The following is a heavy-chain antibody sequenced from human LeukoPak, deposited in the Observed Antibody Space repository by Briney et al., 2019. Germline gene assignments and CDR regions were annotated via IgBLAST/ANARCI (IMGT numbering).Heavy chain of an antibody. V-gene: IGHV1-69*13. Sequence: GASVKVSCKASGGTFSSYAISWVRQAPGQGLEWMGGIIPIFGTANYAQKFQGRVTITADESTSTAYMELSSLRSEDTAVYYCARDGYWARSSDYWGQGTLVTVSS. D-gene: IGHD5-18*01. J-gene: IGHJ4*02. CDR1: GGTFSSYA. CDR3: ARDGYWARSSDY. CDR2: IIPIFGTA.